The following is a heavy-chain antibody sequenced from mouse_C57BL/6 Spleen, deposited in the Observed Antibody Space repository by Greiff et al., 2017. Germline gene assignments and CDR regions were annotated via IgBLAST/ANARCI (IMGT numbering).Heavy chain of an antibody. Sequence: EVQRVESGGGLVKPGGSLKLSCAASGFTFSDYGMHWVRQAPEKGLEWVAYISRGSSTIYYADKVKGRFTISRDNAKNTLFLQMTSLRSEDRAMYYCARRDYDYDGFAYWGQGTMVTVSA. J-gene: IGHJ3*01. CDR2: ISRGSSTI. V-gene: IGHV5-17*01. D-gene: IGHD2-4*01. CDR3: ARRDYDYDGFAY. CDR1: GFTFSDYG.